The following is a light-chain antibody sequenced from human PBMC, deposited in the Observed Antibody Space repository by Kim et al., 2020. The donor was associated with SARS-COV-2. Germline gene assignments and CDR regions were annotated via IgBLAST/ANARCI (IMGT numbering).Light chain of an antibody. J-gene: IGLJ3*02. CDR2: LNSDGSH. V-gene: IGLV4-69*01. Sequence: SVKLTCTLSSGHSSYAIAWHQQQPEKGPRYLMKLNSDGSHSKGDGIPDRFSGSSSGAERYLTISSLQSEDEADYYCQAWGTGIHVFGGGTQLTVL. CDR1: SGHSSYA. CDR3: QAWGTGIHV.